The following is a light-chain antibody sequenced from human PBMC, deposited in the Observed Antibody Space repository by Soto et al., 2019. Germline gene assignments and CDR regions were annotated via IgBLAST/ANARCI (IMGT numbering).Light chain of an antibody. CDR2: DAS. J-gene: IGKJ4*01. CDR1: QSISSW. V-gene: IGKV1-5*01. Sequence: DIQMTQSPSTLSASVGDRVTITCRASQSISSWLAWYQQKPGKAPKLLIYDASSLESGVPSRFSGSGSGTEFTLPISSLQPDDFATYYGQQYNSYPLTFGGGTKVEL. CDR3: QQYNSYPLT.